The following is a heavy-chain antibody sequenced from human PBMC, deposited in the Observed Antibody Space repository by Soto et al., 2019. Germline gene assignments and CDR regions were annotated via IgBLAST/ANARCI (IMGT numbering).Heavy chain of an antibody. Sequence: GGSLRLSCAASGFTFSSYGMYWVRQAPGKGLEWVALVSSERSNKHYADSVKGRFTISRDNSKNTLYLQMDSLRVEDTAVYYCAKATVSTGYYYAMDVWGQGXTVTVYS. CDR1: GFTFSSYG. J-gene: IGHJ6*02. CDR2: VSSERSNK. CDR3: AKATVSTGYYYAMDV. V-gene: IGHV3-30*18. D-gene: IGHD4-17*01.